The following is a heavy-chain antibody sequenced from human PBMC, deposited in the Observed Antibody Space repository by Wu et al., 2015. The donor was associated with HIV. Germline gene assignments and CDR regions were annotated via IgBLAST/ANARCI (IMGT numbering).Heavy chain of an antibody. V-gene: IGHV1-2*02. CDR2: INPNSGGT. CDR1: GYTFTGYY. D-gene: IGHD2-15*01. CDR3: ARDCGSGGWNRVTPGLCTNWFDP. J-gene: IGHJ5*02. Sequence: QVQLVQSGAEVRSLGPRVKVSCKASGYTFTGYYMHWVRQAPGQGLEWMGWINPNSGGTNYAQKFQGRVTMTRDTSISTAYMELSRLRSDDTAVYYCARDCGSGGWNRVTPGLCTNWFDPWGQGTLVTVSS.